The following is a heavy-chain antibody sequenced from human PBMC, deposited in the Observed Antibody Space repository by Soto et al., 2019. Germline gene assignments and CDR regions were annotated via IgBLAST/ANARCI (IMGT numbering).Heavy chain of an antibody. J-gene: IGHJ4*02. CDR3: AREYRSSSGRFDN. CDR2: IIPIFGTP. Sequence: QVQLVQSGAEVKKPGSSVKVSCKASGGSFSSYAISWVRQAPGQGLEWMGGIIPIFGTPSYAQKFQGRVTITAYESTSTAYMELSSLRSEDTAVYYCAREYRSSSGRFDNWGQGTLATVSS. CDR1: GGSFSSYA. V-gene: IGHV1-69*01. D-gene: IGHD6-6*01.